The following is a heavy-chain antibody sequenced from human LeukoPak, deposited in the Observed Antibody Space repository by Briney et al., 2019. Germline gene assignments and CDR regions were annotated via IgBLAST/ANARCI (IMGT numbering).Heavy chain of an antibody. D-gene: IGHD3-3*01. V-gene: IGHV1-8*03. J-gene: IGHJ4*02. CDR3: ARGPIRFLEWLHYFDY. CDR2: MNPNSGNT. Sequence: ASVKVSCKASGYTFTGYYMHWVRQAPGQGLEWMGWMNPNSGNTGYAQKFQGRVTITRNTSISTAYMELSSLRSEDTAVYYCARGPIRFLEWLHYFDYWGQGTLVTVSS. CDR1: GYTFTGYY.